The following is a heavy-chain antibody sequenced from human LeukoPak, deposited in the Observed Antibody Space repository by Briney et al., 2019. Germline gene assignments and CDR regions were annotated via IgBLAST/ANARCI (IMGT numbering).Heavy chain of an antibody. Sequence: QSGGSLRLSCAASGFTLSSYSMNWVRQAPGKGLEWVSYISGGSSTIYYADSVKGRFTVSGDNAKNSLYLLVDTLRAEDTAVYYCARVGGNQWLDYWGQGTLVTVSS. J-gene: IGHJ4*02. CDR1: GFTLSSYS. D-gene: IGHD6-19*01. V-gene: IGHV3-48*01. CDR2: ISGGSSTI. CDR3: ARVGGNQWLDY.